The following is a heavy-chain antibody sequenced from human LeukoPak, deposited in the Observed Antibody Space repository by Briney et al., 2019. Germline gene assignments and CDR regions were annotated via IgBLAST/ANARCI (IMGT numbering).Heavy chain of an antibody. CDR3: ARHGVWGSSLFDY. D-gene: IGHD3-16*01. CDR2: IYYSGST. Sequence: SETLSLTCTVSGGSISSYYWSWIRQPPGKGLEWIGYIYYSGSTNYNPSLKSRVTISVDTSKNQFSLKLSSVTAADTAVYYCARHGVWGSSLFDYWGQGTLLTVSS. CDR1: GGSISSYY. V-gene: IGHV4-59*08. J-gene: IGHJ4*02.